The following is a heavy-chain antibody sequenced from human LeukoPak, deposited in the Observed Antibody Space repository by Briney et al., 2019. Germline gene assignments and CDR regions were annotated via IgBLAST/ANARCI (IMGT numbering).Heavy chain of an antibody. CDR1: GFTFSDYW. Sequence: GGSLRLSCAASGFTFSDYWMSWVRQAPGKGLEWVANIKQDGSEKYYVDSVKGRFTISRDNAKNSLYLQMNSLRAEDTAVYYCARVSAIFHFFDYWGQGTLVTVSS. CDR3: ARVSAIFHFFDY. V-gene: IGHV3-7*05. D-gene: IGHD3-9*01. J-gene: IGHJ4*02. CDR2: IKQDGSEK.